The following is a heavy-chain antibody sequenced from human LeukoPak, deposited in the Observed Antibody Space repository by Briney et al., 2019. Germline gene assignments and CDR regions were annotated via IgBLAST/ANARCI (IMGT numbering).Heavy chain of an antibody. CDR3: ARDLIGVPAAPGAFDI. CDR2: INPNSGAT. V-gene: IGHV1-2*02. Sequence: ASVTVSCKASGYTFTGYYMQWVRQAPGQGLEWMGWINPNSGATNYAQKSQGRVTMTQDTSISTANMELSRLRSDGTDVYYCARDLIGVPAAPGAFDIWGEGTMVTVPS. J-gene: IGHJ3*02. CDR1: GYTFTGYY. D-gene: IGHD2-2*01.